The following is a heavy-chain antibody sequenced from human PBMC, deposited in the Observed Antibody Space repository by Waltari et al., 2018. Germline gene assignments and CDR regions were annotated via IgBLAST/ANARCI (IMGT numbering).Heavy chain of an antibody. V-gene: IGHV3-21*01. CDR3: ARVHGRALRGGFDY. D-gene: IGHD3-16*01. Sequence: EVQLVESGGGLVKPGGSLRLSCAASGFTFSSYSMNWVRQAPGKGLGWVSSISSSSSYIDYADSVKGRFTISRDNSKNTLYLQMNSLRAEDTAVYYCARVHGRALRGGFDYWGQGTLVTVSS. CDR1: GFTFSSYS. CDR2: ISSSSSYI. J-gene: IGHJ4*02.